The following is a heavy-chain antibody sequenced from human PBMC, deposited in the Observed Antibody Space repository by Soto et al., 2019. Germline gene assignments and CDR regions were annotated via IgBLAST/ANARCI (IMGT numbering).Heavy chain of an antibody. J-gene: IGHJ5*01. CDR3: INSQGPSRADS. D-gene: IGHD4-4*01. V-gene: IGHV4-38-2*01. CDR1: SSSNANGHY. CDR2: FHRSGPT. Sequence: SETLSLTCDVSSSSNANGHYWGWIRQPPGKGLEWLGCFHRSGPTYYRPSLKSRLAISVGMSKNRVSLSLTSVTAADTAIYYCINSQGPSRADSWGRGILVTVSS.